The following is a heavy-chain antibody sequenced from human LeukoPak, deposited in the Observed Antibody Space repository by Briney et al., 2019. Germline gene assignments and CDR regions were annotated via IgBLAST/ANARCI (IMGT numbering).Heavy chain of an antibody. CDR2: ISYDGSNK. D-gene: IGHD3-22*01. V-gene: IGHV3-30*18. Sequence: GRPLRLSCAASGFTFSSYGMHWVRQAPGKGLEWVAVISYDGSNKYYADSVKGRFTISRDNSKNTLYLQMNSLRAEDTAVYYCAKDGDSSGYYWYYFDYWGQGTLVTVSS. J-gene: IGHJ4*02. CDR3: AKDGDSSGYYWYYFDY. CDR1: GFTFSSYG.